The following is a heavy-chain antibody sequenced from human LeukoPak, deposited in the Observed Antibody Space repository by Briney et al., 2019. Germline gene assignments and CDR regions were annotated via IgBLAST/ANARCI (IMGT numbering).Heavy chain of an antibody. CDR1: VFTVSSNY. D-gene: IGHD3-10*01. Sequence: PGGSLRLSCAASVFTVSSNYMSWVRQAPGKGLEWVSVIYSGGSTYYADSVKGRFTISRDNSKNTLYLKMNSLRAEDAAVYYCARDSHYYGAGSYANLLFNYWGQGTLVTVSS. V-gene: IGHV3-66*01. J-gene: IGHJ4*02. CDR3: ARDSHYYGAGSYANLLFNY. CDR2: IYSGGST.